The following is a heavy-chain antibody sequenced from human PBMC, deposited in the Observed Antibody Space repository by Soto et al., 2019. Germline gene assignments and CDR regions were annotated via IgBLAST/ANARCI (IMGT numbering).Heavy chain of an antibody. D-gene: IGHD2-15*01. CDR2: IYYSGST. V-gene: IGHV4-59*01. J-gene: IGHJ4*02. CDR3: ARGYCSGGTCYRFNFDN. CDR1: GGSISSYY. Sequence: SLTCTASGGSISSYYWSWIRQPPGKGLEWIGYIYYSGSTNYNPSLKSRVTISVDTSKNQFSLKLSSVTAADTAVYYCARGYCSGGTCYRFNFDNWGQGTLVTVSS.